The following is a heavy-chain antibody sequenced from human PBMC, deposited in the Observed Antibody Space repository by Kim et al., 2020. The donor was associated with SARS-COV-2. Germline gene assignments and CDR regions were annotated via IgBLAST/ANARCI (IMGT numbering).Heavy chain of an antibody. CDR1: GGSISSYY. D-gene: IGHD1-26*01. CDR2: IYYSGST. Sequence: SETLSPTCTVSGGSISSYYWSWIRQPPGKGLEWIGYIYYSGSTNYNPSLKSRVTISVDTSKNQFSLKLSSVTAADTAVYYCARVGYSGSYYDWFDPWGQGTLVTVSS. V-gene: IGHV4-59*01. CDR3: ARVGYSGSYYDWFDP. J-gene: IGHJ5*02.